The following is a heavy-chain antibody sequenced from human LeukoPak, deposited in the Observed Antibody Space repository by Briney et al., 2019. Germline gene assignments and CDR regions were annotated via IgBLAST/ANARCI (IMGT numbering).Heavy chain of an antibody. V-gene: IGHV4-34*01. CDR2: INHSGST. CDR3: ARGLPTGTASDY. Sequence: PSETLSLTCAVYVEPFSGYLGSSIRKPPGKGLEWIGEINHSGSTNYNPSLKSRVTISVDTSKNQFSLKLSSLTAADTTVYYCARGLPTGTASDYWGQGTLVTVSS. CDR1: VEPFSGYL. D-gene: IGHD1-1*01. J-gene: IGHJ4*02.